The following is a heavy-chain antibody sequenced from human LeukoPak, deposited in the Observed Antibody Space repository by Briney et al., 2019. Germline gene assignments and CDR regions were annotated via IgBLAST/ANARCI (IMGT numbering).Heavy chain of an antibody. CDR1: GFTFSDYS. CDR2: IGISSGNT. CDR3: ARDYKYAFDN. V-gene: IGHV3-48*01. J-gene: IGHJ4*02. Sequence: GGSLRLSCAASGFTFSDYSMNWVRQAPGKGLEWISYIGISSGNTKYADSVKGRFTISGDKAKNSLYLQMNSLRVEDTAVYYCARDYKYAFDNWGQGTLVTVST. D-gene: IGHD5-24*01.